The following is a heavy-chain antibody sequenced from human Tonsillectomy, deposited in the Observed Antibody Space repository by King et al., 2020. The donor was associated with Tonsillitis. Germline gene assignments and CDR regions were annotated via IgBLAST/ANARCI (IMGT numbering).Heavy chain of an antibody. CDR2: IKQDGSEK. J-gene: IGHJ5*02. D-gene: IGHD3-10*01. Sequence: VQLVESGGGLVQPGGSLRLSCAASGFTFSSYWMSWVRQAPGKGLEWVANIKQDGSEKYYVDSVKGRFTISRDNAKNSLYLQMNSLRAEDTAVYYCARAVLGVTGWFDPWGQGTLVTVSS. CDR1: GFTFSSYW. V-gene: IGHV3-7*04. CDR3: ARAVLGVTGWFDP.